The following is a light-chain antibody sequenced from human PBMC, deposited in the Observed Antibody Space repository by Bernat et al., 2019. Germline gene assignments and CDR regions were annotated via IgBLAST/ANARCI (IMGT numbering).Light chain of an antibody. Sequence: PSSLSASVGDRVTITCRASQSISSWLAWYQQKPGKAPKPLIYDASSLESGVHSSFSGSGSGTDFTLTITSLQSEDFANYYWKQYNRMKYSGGQGNKVEIK. V-gene: IGKV1-5*01. J-gene: IGKJ2*03. CDR3: KQYNRMKYS. CDR2: DAS. CDR1: QSISSW.